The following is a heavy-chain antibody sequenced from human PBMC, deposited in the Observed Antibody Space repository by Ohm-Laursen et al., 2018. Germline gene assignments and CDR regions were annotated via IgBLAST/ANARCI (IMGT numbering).Heavy chain of an antibody. CDR3: AKAYYDFWSGYSK. J-gene: IGHJ4*02. V-gene: IGHV3-30*18. Sequence: SLRLSCTASGFTFSSYGMHWVRQAPGKGLEWVAVISYDGSNKYYADSVKGRFTISRDNSKNTLYLQMNSLRAEDTAVYYCAKAYYDFWSGYSKWGQGTLVTVSS. CDR2: ISYDGSNK. D-gene: IGHD3-3*01. CDR1: GFTFSSYG.